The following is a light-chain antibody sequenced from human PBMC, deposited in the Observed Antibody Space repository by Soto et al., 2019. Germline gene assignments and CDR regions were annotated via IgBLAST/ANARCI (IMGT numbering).Light chain of an antibody. J-gene: IGKJ2*01. V-gene: IGKV3-11*01. CDR3: QHRGKWPRT. CDR1: QSVGSY. Sequence: EIVLTQSPATLSLSPGERATLSCMASQSVGSYLAWYQQKPGQAPRLLIYGTSNRATGIPGRFSGSGSETDFTLTISSLEPEDCGVYYCQHRGKWPRTFGQGTKLEIK. CDR2: GTS.